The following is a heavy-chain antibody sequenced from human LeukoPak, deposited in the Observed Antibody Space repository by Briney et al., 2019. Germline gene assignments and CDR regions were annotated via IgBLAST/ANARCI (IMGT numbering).Heavy chain of an antibody. CDR2: IRYDGSNK. D-gene: IGHD3-10*01. V-gene: IGHV3-30*02. CDR3: AKGLSLWFGELFDY. Sequence: GGSLRLSCAASGFTFSSYGMHWVRQAPGKGLEWVAFIRYDGSNKYYADSVKGRFTISRDNSKNTLYLQMNSLRAEDTAVYYCAKGLSLWFGELFDYWGQGTLVTVSS. J-gene: IGHJ4*02. CDR1: GFTFSSYG.